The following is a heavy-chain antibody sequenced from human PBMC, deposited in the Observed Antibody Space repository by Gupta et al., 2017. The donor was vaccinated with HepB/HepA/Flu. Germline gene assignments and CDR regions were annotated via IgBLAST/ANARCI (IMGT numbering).Heavy chain of an antibody. Sequence: QVQLVASGGGVVQPGRSLRLSCAAPGFTFSRYGMHWVRQAPGKGLEWVAVISYDGSNKYYAGSVKGRFTISRDNPKNTLYLQMNSLRAEDTAVYYCAKDMVRGVIIYYYGMDVWGQGTTVTVSS. D-gene: IGHD3-10*01. V-gene: IGHV3-30*18. CDR1: GFTFSRYG. CDR2: ISYDGSNK. CDR3: AKDMVRGVIIYYYGMDV. J-gene: IGHJ6*02.